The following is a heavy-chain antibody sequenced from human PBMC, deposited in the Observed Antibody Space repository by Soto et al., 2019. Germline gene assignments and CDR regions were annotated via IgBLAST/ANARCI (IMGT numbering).Heavy chain of an antibody. V-gene: IGHV1-3*01. CDR1: GYTFLNYG. CDR2: INAGNGNT. Sequence: ASVKVSCKAAGYTFLNYGIHWVRQAPGQRLEWMGWINAGNGNTKYSQKFQDRVTITRDTSATTAYMGLSSLRSEDTSVFYCARSGYSSGWYHWYFDFWGRGTLVTVYS. J-gene: IGHJ2*01. D-gene: IGHD6-19*01. CDR3: ARSGYSSGWYHWYFDF.